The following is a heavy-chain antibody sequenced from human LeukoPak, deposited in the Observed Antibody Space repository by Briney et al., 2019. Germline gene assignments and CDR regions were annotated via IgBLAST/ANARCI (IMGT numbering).Heavy chain of an antibody. Sequence: ASVKVSCKASGYTFTSYAMHWVRQAPGQRLEWMGWINAGDGNTKYSQEFQGRVTITRDTSASTAYMELSSLRSEDMAVYYCARAQLLWFGELFSSWFDPWGQGTLVTVSS. V-gene: IGHV1-3*03. D-gene: IGHD3-10*01. J-gene: IGHJ5*02. CDR2: INAGDGNT. CDR3: ARAQLLWFGELFSSWFDP. CDR1: GYTFTSYA.